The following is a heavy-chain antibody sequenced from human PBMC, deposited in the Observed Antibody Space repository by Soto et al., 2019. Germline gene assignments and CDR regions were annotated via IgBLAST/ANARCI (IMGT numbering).Heavy chain of an antibody. CDR3: ARDGSYYVVYY. V-gene: IGHV3-48*01. CDR2: ISSSSSTI. D-gene: IGHD1-26*01. J-gene: IGHJ4*02. CDR1: GFTFSSYS. Sequence: EVPLVESGGGLVQPGGSLRLSCAASGFTFSSYSMNWVRQAPGKGLEWVSYISSSSSTIYYADSVKGRFTISRDNAKSSLYLQMNSLRAEDTAVYYCARDGSYYVVYYWGQGTLVTVSS.